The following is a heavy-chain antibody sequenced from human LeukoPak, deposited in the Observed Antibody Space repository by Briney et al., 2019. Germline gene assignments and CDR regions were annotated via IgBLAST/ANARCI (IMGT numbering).Heavy chain of an antibody. CDR2: IHHSGNT. CDR1: GDSISSGDYF. CDR3: ARGYYYDSSGYYYPPSG. V-gene: IGHV4-30-2*06. D-gene: IGHD3-22*01. J-gene: IGHJ4*02. Sequence: SETLSLTCTVSGDSISSGDYFWGWIRQSPGKGLEWIGYIHHSGNTYYNPSLRSRVTISVDTSKNQFSLKLSSVTAADTAVYYCARGYYYDSSGYYYPPSGWGQGTLVTVSS.